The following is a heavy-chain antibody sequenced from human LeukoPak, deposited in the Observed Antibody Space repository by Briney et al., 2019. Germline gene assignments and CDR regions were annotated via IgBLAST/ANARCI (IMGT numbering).Heavy chain of an antibody. Sequence: PGGSLRLSCAASGFTFSSCGMHWVRQAPGKGLEWVAFIRYDGSNKYYADSVKGRFTISRDNSKNTLYLQMNSLRAEDTAVYYCAKELRYFDWLSPFDYWGQGTLVTVSS. CDR2: IRYDGSNK. V-gene: IGHV3-30*02. J-gene: IGHJ4*02. CDR3: AKELRYFDWLSPFDY. CDR1: GFTFSSCG. D-gene: IGHD3-9*01.